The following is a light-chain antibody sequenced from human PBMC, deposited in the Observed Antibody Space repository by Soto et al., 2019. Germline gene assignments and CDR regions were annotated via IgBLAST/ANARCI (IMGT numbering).Light chain of an antibody. V-gene: IGKV3-15*01. J-gene: IGKJ1*01. CDR3: QQYDNWPPRT. CDR1: QSVNSN. Sequence: EIVMTQSPATLSVSPGERATLSCRASQSVNSNLAWYQQRPGQAPRLLIYGASIRATGIPARFSGSGSGTEFTLTINSLQSEDFALYYCQQYDNWPPRTFGQGTKVEIK. CDR2: GAS.